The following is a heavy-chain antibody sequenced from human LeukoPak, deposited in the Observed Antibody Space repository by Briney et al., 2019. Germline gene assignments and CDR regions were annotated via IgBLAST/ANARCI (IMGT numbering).Heavy chain of an antibody. D-gene: IGHD1-1*01. Sequence: GGSLRLSCAASGFSFSNYGMHWVRQAPGKGLEWVAVIWFDGSNKYYADSVKGRFTISRDNSRNTLYLQMNSLRAEDTAVYYCSRDPLERDDGGYFDYWGQGTLATVSS. CDR3: SRDPLERDDGGYFDY. CDR2: IWFDGSNK. V-gene: IGHV3-33*01. J-gene: IGHJ4*02. CDR1: GFSFSNYG.